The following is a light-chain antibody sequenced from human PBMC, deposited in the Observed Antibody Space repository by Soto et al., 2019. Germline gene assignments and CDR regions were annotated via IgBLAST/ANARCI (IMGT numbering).Light chain of an antibody. V-gene: IGKV1-6*01. J-gene: IGKJ2*01. CDR1: QGISND. CDR3: LQDYDYPYT. Sequence: AIQMTQSPTALSASVGDRVTITCRASQGISNDLGWYQQKPGKAPKLLIYAASTLQSGVPSRFSGSGYGTDFTLTISSLQPEDFATYYCLQDYDYPYTFGQGTKLEIK. CDR2: AAS.